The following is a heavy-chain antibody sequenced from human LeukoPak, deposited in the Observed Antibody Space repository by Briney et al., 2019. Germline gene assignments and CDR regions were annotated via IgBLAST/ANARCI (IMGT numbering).Heavy chain of an antibody. J-gene: IGHJ5*02. D-gene: IGHD3-10*01. CDR2: INPNSGGT. CDR1: GYIFTGYY. CDR3: ARGAGSGSYRDWFDP. Sequence: ASVKVSCKASGYIFTGYYMHWVRQAPGQGLEWMGWINPNSGGTNYAQNFQGRVTMTRDTSISTAYMELSRLRSDDTAVYYCARGAGSGSYRDWFDPWGQGTLVTVSS. V-gene: IGHV1-2*02.